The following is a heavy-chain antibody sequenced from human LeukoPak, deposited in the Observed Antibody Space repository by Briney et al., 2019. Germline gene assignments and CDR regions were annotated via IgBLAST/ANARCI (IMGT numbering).Heavy chain of an antibody. J-gene: IGHJ4*02. CDR2: IKSKAVGGTI. V-gene: IGHV3-15*07. CDR3: TTGGYYHDN. D-gene: IGHD3-3*01. CDR1: GFIFSNAW. Sequence: PGGSLRLSCAASGFIFSNAWMNWVRQAPGKGLEWVGRIKSKAVGGTIEYSAPVKGRFIISRDDSKNTVYLQMNSLKTEDTAVYYCTTGGYYHDNWGQGTLVTVSS.